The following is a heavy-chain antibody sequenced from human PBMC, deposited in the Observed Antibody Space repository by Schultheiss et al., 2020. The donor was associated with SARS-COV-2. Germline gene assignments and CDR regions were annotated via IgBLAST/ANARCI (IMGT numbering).Heavy chain of an antibody. CDR1: GFTFSSYA. V-gene: IGHV3-74*01. CDR2: INSDGSST. CDR3: ARDDYGDYLSYS. J-gene: IGHJ4*02. D-gene: IGHD4-17*01. Sequence: GGSLRLSCAASGFTFSSYAMHWVRQAPGKGLVWVSRINSDGSSTSYADSVKGRFTISRDNAKNSLYLQMNSLRAEDSAVYYCARDDYGDYLSYSWGQGTLVTVSS.